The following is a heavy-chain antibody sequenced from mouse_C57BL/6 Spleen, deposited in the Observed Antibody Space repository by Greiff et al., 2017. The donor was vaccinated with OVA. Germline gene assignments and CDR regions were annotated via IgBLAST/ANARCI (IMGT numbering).Heavy chain of an antibody. CDR2: ISYDGSN. V-gene: IGHV3-6*01. D-gene: IGHD1-1*01. J-gene: IGHJ2*01. CDR1: GYSITSGYY. CDR3: ARGVTTVVADY. Sequence: EVKLMESGPGLVKPSQSLSLTCSVTGYSITSGYYWNWIRQFPGNKLEWMGYISYDGSNNNNTSLKNRISITRDTSKNQFFLKLNSVTTEDTATYYCARGVTTVVADYWGQGTTLTVSS.